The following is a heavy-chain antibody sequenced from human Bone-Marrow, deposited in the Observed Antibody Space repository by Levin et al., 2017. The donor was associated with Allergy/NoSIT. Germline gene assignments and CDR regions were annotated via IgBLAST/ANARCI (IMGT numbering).Heavy chain of an antibody. V-gene: IGHV4-34*01. CDR3: ARFRDRAAAGTGATLDY. J-gene: IGHJ4*02. CDR1: GGSFSGYY. D-gene: IGHD6-13*01. CDR2: INHSGST. Sequence: ASETLSLTCAVYGGSFSGYYWSWIRQPPGKGLEWIGEINHSGSTNYNPSLKSRVTISVDTSKNQFSLKLSSVTAADTAVYYCARFRDRAAAGTGATLDYWGQGTLVTVSS.